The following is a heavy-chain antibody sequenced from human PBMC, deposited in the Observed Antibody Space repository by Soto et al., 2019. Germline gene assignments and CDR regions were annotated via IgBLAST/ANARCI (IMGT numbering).Heavy chain of an antibody. CDR2: ISWNSGSI. CDR1: GFTFDDYA. J-gene: IGHJ6*02. Sequence: GGSLRLSCAASGFTFDDYAMHWVRQAPGKGLERVSGISWNSGSIGYADSVKGRFTISRDNSKNTLYLQMNSQRVEDTAVYYCARAFAAGYYYGMDVWGQGTTVTVSS. D-gene: IGHD2-15*01. CDR3: ARAFAAGYYYGMDV. V-gene: IGHV3-9*01.